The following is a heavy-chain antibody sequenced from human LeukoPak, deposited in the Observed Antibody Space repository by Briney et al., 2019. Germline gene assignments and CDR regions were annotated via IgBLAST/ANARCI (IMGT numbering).Heavy chain of an antibody. CDR1: GFTFDDYA. D-gene: IGHD3-16*02. Sequence: GGSLRLSCAASGFTFDDYAMNWVRQAPGKGLEWVSGISWNSGSMGYADSVKGRFTISRDNAKNSLYLQMNNLRAEDTALYYCAKDSWHVWGSYRSKIDYWGQGTLVTVSS. J-gene: IGHJ4*02. CDR2: ISWNSGSM. CDR3: AKDSWHVWGSYRSKIDY. V-gene: IGHV3-9*01.